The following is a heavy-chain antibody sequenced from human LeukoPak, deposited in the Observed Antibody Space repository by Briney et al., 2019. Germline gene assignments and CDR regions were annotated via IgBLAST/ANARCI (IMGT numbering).Heavy chain of an antibody. J-gene: IGHJ6*03. V-gene: IGHV4-38-2*01. Sequence: SETLSLTCAVSGYSISSGYYWGWIRQPPGKGLEWIASFYHSGNTFYNPSLKSRITISLDTSKNQFSLKLSSVTAADTAVYYCARTTEAHSWRTRYYDYYMDVWGKGTTVTVSS. D-gene: IGHD6-13*01. CDR3: ARTTEAHSWRTRYYDYYMDV. CDR2: FYHSGNT. CDR1: GYSISSGYY.